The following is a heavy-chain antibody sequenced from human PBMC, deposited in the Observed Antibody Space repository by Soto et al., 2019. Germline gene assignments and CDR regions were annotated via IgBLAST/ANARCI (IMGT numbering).Heavy chain of an antibody. J-gene: IGHJ2*01. Sequence: QVQLQQWGAGLLRPSETLSLTCAVYGGSISGSYWTWIRQPPGKGLEWIGEINQSGSTTYNPSLNSRVIISVDTSNNQFSLKLDSVIAADAAVYYCAKGRAYPGWWGRGTLVVVSS. D-gene: IGHD2-21*01. CDR2: INQSGST. CDR3: AKGRAYPGW. CDR1: GGSISGSY. V-gene: IGHV4-34*01.